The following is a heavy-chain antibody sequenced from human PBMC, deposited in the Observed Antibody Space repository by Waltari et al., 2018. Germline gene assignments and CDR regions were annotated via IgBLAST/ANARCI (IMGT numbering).Heavy chain of an antibody. CDR3: ARDLRYFDWPAGYYYYMDV. CDR2: IYYSGST. V-gene: IGHV4-59*11. Sequence: QVQLQESGPGLVKPSETLSLTCTVSGGSISSHYWSWIRQPPGKGLEWIGYIYYSGSTNYNPSLKSRVTISVDTSKNQFSLKLSSVTAADTAVYYCARDLRYFDWPAGYYYYMDVWGKGTTVTVSS. D-gene: IGHD3-9*01. J-gene: IGHJ6*03. CDR1: GGSISSHY.